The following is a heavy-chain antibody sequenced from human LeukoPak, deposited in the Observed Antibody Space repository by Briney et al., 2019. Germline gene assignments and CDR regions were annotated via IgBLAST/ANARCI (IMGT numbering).Heavy chain of an antibody. V-gene: IGHV1-69*05. D-gene: IGHD2-15*01. J-gene: IGHJ4*02. CDR2: IIPIFGTA. Sequence: SVKVSCKASGGTFSSYAISWVRQAPGQGLEWMGRIIPIFGTANYAQKFQGRVTITTDESTSTAYMELSSLRSEDTAVYYCARGGGRFSFGHYCGKGALVTVSS. CDR3: ARGGGRFSFGHY. CDR1: GGTFSSYA.